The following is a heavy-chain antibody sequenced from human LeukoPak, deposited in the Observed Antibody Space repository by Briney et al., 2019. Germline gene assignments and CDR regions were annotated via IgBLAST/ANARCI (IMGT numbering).Heavy chain of an antibody. CDR1: GFTFSFYN. Sequence: PGGSLRLSCAASGFTFSFYNMNWVRQAPGKGLEWASYISTSSRNIYYADSVKGRFTISRDNAKKSLYLQMTSLRAEDTAVYYCAREFFYDSSDYYYTRLDWWGQGTLVTVSS. D-gene: IGHD3-22*01. CDR3: AREFFYDSSDYYYTRLDW. J-gene: IGHJ4*02. CDR2: ISTSSRNI. V-gene: IGHV3-48*04.